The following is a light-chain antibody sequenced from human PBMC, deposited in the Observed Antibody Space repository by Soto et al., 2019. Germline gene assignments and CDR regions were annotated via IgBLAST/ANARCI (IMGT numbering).Light chain of an antibody. CDR1: QSVSSY. Sequence: EIVLTQSPATLSLSPGEGATLSCRASQSVSSYLAWYQQKPGQAPRLLIYDASNRATGIPARFSGSGSGTDFSLIISSLEPEDFAVYYCQQRSNWPVTFGLGTKVEV. CDR3: QQRSNWPVT. V-gene: IGKV3-11*01. J-gene: IGKJ1*01. CDR2: DAS.